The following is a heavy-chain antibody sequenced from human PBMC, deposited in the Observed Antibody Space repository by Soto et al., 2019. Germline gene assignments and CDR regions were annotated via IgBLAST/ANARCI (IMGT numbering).Heavy chain of an antibody. CDR1: GGSISSYY. J-gene: IGHJ6*03. V-gene: IGHV4-59*01. Sequence: PSETLSLTCTVSGGSISSYYWSWIRQPPGKGLEWIGYIYYSGSTNYNPSLKSRVTISVDTSKNQFSLKLSSVTAADTAVYYCARFKVPGYCSSTSCYILYYYYMDVWGKGTTVTVSS. CDR2: IYYSGST. D-gene: IGHD2-2*02. CDR3: ARFKVPGYCSSTSCYILYYYYMDV.